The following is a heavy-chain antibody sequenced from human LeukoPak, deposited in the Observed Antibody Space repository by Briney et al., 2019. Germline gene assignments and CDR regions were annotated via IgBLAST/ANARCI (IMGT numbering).Heavy chain of an antibody. J-gene: IGHJ4*02. CDR3: ARRMAVGGPGYFDY. D-gene: IGHD6-19*01. Sequence: SQTLSLTCVISGDSVSSNTATWNWIRQSPSRGLEWLGRTYYRSKWLSGYALSVKSRIVINPDTSKNQFSLQLNSVTPEDTAVYFCARRMAVGGPGYFDYWSQGSLVTVSA. V-gene: IGHV6-1*01. CDR2: TYYRSKWLS. CDR1: GDSVSSNTAT.